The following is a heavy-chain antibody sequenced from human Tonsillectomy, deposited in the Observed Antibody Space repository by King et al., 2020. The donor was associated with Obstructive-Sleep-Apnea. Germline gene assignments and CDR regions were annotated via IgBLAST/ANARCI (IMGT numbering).Heavy chain of an antibody. V-gene: IGHV3-30-3*01. CDR1: GFTFSSYA. CDR2: ISYDGSNK. D-gene: IGHD2-15*01. Sequence: VQLVESGGGVVQPGRSLRLSCAASGFTFSSYAMHWVRQAPGKGLEWVAVISYDGSNKYYADSVKGRFTISRDNSKNTLYLQMNSLRAEDTAVYYCAGDPGYCSGGSCYSGGMDVWGQGTTVTVSS. J-gene: IGHJ6*02. CDR3: AGDPGYCSGGSCYSGGMDV.